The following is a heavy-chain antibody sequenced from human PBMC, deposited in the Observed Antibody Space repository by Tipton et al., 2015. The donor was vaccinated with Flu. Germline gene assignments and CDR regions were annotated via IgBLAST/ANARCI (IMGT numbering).Heavy chain of an antibody. Sequence: SLRLSCAASGFTFSSYDMSWVRQAPGKGLEWVSSIATSGSGTTYADSVKGRFTISRDNSKNTLNLQTNGLRAEDTAAYYCAAVLSLGHWYFALWGRGTLVTVSS. CDR2: IATSGSGT. CDR3: AAVLSLGHWYFAL. V-gene: IGHV3-23*01. J-gene: IGHJ2*01. D-gene: IGHD3-3*02. CDR1: GFTFSSYD.